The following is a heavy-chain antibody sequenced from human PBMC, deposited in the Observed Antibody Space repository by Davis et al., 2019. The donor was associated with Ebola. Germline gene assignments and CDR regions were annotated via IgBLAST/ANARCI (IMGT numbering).Heavy chain of an antibody. V-gene: IGHV4-4*02. Sequence: MPSETLSLTCAVSGGSISSSNWWSWVRQPPGKGLEWIGAIYHSGSTNYNPSLKSRVTISVDKSKNQFSLKLSSVTAADTAVYYCARDGTNYGGSSGWSPLDAFDIWGQGTMVTVSS. D-gene: IGHD6-19*01. J-gene: IGHJ3*02. CDR1: GGSISSSNW. CDR2: IYHSGST. CDR3: ARDGTNYGGSSGWSPLDAFDI.